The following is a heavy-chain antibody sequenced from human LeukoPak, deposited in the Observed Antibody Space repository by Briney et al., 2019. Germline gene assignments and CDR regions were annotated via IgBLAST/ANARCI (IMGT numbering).Heavy chain of an antibody. CDR3: ARGEKQTPEPLLSY. Sequence: SETLSLTCAVYGGSFSGYYWSWIRQPPGKGLEWIGEINHSGSTNYNPSLKSRVTISVDTSKNQFSLKLTSVTAADTAVYYCARGEKQTPEPLLSYWGQGTLVTVSS. D-gene: IGHD1-14*01. CDR1: GGSFSGYY. CDR2: INHSGST. J-gene: IGHJ4*02. V-gene: IGHV4-34*01.